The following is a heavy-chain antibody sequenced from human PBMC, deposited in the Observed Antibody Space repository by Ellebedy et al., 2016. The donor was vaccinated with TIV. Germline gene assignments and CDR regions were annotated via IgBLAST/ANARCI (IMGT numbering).Heavy chain of an antibody. Sequence: PGGSLRLSCAASGFTFNNAWMNWVRQAPGKGLEWVSYISTSGNNIHYADSVKGRFTISRDNAKNSLYLQMNSLRAEDTAVYHCVRDLVLYFDWAPVMDVWGQGTTVTVSS. CDR2: ISTSGNNI. CDR3: VRDLVLYFDWAPVMDV. J-gene: IGHJ6*02. CDR1: GFTFNNAW. D-gene: IGHD3-9*01. V-gene: IGHV3-48*04.